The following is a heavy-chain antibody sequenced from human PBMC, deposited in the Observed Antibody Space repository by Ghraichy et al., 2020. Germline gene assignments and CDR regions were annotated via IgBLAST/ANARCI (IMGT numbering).Heavy chain of an antibody. J-gene: IGHJ4*02. D-gene: IGHD6-13*01. CDR1: GYTFTSYA. CDR2: INAGNGNT. CDR3: AREDSSSWYSLYFDY. Sequence: ASLKVSCKASGYTFTSYAMHWVRQAPGQRLEWMGWINAGNGNTKYSQKFQGRVTITRDTSASTAYMELSSLRSEDTAVYYCAREDSSSWYSLYFDYWGQGTLVTVSS. V-gene: IGHV1-3*01.